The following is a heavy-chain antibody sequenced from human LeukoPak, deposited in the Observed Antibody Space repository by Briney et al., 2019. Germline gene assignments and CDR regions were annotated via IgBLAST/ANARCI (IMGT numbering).Heavy chain of an antibody. J-gene: IGHJ4*02. D-gene: IGHD3-10*01. CDR1: GDSVSSNSAA. CDR3: ARDYSRMVRGVIITAMYYFDY. V-gene: IGHV6-1*01. Sequence: HSQTLSLTCAISGDSVSSNSAAWNWIRQSPSRGLEWLGRTYYRSKWYNDYAVSVKSRITINPDTSKNQFSLQLNSVTPEDTAVYYCARDYSRMVRGVIITAMYYFDYWGQGTLVTVSS. CDR2: TYYRSKWYN.